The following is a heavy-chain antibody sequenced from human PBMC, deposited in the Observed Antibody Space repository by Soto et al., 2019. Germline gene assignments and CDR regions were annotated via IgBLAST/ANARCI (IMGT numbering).Heavy chain of an antibody. CDR3: ARHRPMRPPLLWLGRLDYFDY. J-gene: IGHJ4*02. CDR2: IYYSGST. Sequence: QLQLQESGPGLVKPSETLSLTCTVSGGSISSSSYYWGWIRQPPGKGLEWIGSIYYSGSTYYNPSLKSRVTISVDTSKNQFSLKLSSVTAADTAVYYCARHRPMRPPLLWLGRLDYFDYWGQGTLVTVSS. CDR1: GGSISSSSYY. D-gene: IGHD3-10*01. V-gene: IGHV4-39*01.